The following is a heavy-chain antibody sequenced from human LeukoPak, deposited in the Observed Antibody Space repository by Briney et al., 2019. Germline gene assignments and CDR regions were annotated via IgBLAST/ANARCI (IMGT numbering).Heavy chain of an antibody. CDR3: ARTTAMVTIFDY. CDR2: IIPIFGTA. J-gene: IGHJ4*02. Sequence: GASVKVSCKASGGTFSSYAISWVRQAPGQGLEWMGGIIPIFGTANYAQKFQGRVTITADESTSTAYMELSSLRSGDTAVYYCARTTAMVTIFDYWGQGTLVTVSS. V-gene: IGHV1-69*13. CDR1: GGTFSSYA. D-gene: IGHD5-18*01.